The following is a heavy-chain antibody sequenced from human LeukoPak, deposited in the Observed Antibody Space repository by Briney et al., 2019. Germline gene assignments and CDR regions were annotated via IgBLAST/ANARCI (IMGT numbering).Heavy chain of an antibody. J-gene: IGHJ4*02. CDR3: AKEKLGFDY. CDR2: INDDGSGT. V-gene: IGHV3-74*01. Sequence: GGSLRLSCAVSGFTFKLYWMHWVRQAPGKGPVWVSRINDDGSGTTYADSVKGRFTISRDNSKNTLYLQMNSLRAEDTAVYYCAKEKLGFDYWGQGTLVTVSS. D-gene: IGHD7-27*01. CDR1: GFTFKLYW.